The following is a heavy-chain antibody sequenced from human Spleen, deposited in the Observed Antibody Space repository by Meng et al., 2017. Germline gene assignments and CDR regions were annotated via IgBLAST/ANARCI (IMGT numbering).Heavy chain of an antibody. CDR3: SRDLSRLHYGMDV. V-gene: IGHV3-7*01. CDR1: GFTLTRYW. Sequence: GESLKISCAASGFTLTRYWMGWVRQAPGKGLECVANINEDGRIKNYVDSVKGRFTISRDNAKNSLSLQMNSLTAEDTAVYYCSRDLSRLHYGMDVWGQGTTVTVSS. CDR2: INEDGRIK. J-gene: IGHJ6*02. D-gene: IGHD6-25*01.